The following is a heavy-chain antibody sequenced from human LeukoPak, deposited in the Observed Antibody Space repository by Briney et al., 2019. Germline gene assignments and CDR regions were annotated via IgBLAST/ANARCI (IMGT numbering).Heavy chain of an antibody. D-gene: IGHD3-22*01. Sequence: SETLSLTCAVYGGSFSGYYWSWIRQPPGKGLQWIGEINHSGGTNSNPSLKSRVTISVDTSKTQFSLKLSSVTAADTAVYYCARGRNYYYDSSGHGPNCYYMDVWGKGTTVTVSS. J-gene: IGHJ6*03. V-gene: IGHV4-34*01. CDR3: ARGRNYYYDSSGHGPNCYYMDV. CDR1: GGSFSGYY. CDR2: INHSGGT.